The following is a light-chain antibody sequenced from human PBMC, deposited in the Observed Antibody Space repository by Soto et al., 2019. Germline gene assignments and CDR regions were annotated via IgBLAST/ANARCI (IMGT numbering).Light chain of an antibody. Sequence: EIVLTQSPATLSLSPRERATLSCRASQSVSSYLAWYQQKPGQAPRLLIYDASNRATGIPARFSGSGSGTDFTFTISSFEPEDFAVYYCQQRSNWPAITFVQGTRLEIK. CDR2: DAS. CDR1: QSVSSY. CDR3: QQRSNWPAIT. V-gene: IGKV3-11*01. J-gene: IGKJ5*01.